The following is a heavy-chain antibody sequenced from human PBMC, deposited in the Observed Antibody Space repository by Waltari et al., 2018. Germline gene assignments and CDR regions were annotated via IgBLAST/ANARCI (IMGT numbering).Heavy chain of an antibody. CDR3: AKLGDRGRSGFDY. J-gene: IGHJ4*02. D-gene: IGHD3-16*01. CDR1: GCSIIRGASY. CDR2: IYYSGST. Sequence: QVQLQESGPGLVKPSQPLSLTCTVSGCSIIRGASYLCWIRQHPGKGREWLGYIYYSGSTYYNPSLKSRVTISVDTSKNQFSLKLSSVTAADTAVYYCAKLGDRGRSGFDYWGQGTLVTVSS. V-gene: IGHV4-31*03.